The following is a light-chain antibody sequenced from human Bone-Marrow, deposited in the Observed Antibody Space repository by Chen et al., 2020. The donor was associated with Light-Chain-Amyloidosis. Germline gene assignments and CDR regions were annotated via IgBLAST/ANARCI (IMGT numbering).Light chain of an antibody. CDR2: RDT. CDR1: DLPTKY. V-gene: IGLV3-25*03. CDR3: QSADSSGTYEVI. Sequence: SYELTQPPSVSVSPGQKARITCSGDDLPTKYAYWYQQKPGQAPVLVIHRDTERPSGISERFSGYSSGTTATLTISGAQAEDEADYHCQSADSSGTYEVIFGGGTKLTVL. J-gene: IGLJ2*01.